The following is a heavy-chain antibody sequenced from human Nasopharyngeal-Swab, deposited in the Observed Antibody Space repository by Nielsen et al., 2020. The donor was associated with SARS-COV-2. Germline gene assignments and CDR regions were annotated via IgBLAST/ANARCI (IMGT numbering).Heavy chain of an antibody. J-gene: IGHJ4*02. CDR3: AKGSPGQCRSVTCTGAMYFDH. D-gene: IGHD2-8*02. Sequence: GGSLRLSCAASGFSTTTYGVSGVRQAPGKGLERVSSISAGGSTYYADSAKGRFTISRDNSKNSLYLQLNSLRDEDTAVYYCAKGSPGQCRSVTCTGAMYFDHWGQGTLVTVSS. V-gene: IGHV3-23*01. CDR1: GFSTTTYG. CDR2: ISAGGST.